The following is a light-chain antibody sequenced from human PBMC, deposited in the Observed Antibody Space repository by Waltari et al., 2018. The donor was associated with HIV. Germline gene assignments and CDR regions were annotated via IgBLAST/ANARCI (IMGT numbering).Light chain of an antibody. CDR2: GTS. CDR3: QQFVTSPALT. J-gene: IGKJ4*01. Sequence: EIVLPQSPGTLSLSPGERATLSCRASQRVDSGYLAWYQQKPGKAPRLVIYGTSIRAPGIPDRFSGSGSGTDFTLTISRLEPEDFAVYYCQQFVTSPALTFGGGTKVEIK. CDR1: QRVDSGY. V-gene: IGKV3-20*01.